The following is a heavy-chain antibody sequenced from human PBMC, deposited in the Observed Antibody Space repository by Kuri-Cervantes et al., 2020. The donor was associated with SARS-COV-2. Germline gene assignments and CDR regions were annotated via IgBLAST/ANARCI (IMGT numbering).Heavy chain of an antibody. CDR3: ATDPGRYCSTSCGFHY. D-gene: IGHD2-2*01. Sequence: GGSLRLSCAASGFTLSDYYMSWIRQAPGKGLEWVSHISSSGRTTYYADSVEGRFTISRDNAKNSLYLQMDSLRAEDAAVYYCATDPGRYCSTSCGFHYWGQGTLVTVSS. J-gene: IGHJ4*02. CDR2: ISSSGRTT. CDR1: GFTLSDYY. V-gene: IGHV3-11*04.